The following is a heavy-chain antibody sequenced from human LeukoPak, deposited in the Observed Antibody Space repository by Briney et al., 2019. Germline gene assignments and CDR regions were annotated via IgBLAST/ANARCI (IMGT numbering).Heavy chain of an antibody. CDR2: INSDGSIT. CDR3: AREGVDFDY. V-gene: IGHV3-74*01. Sequence: QPGGSLRLSCAASGFTFTTYWMSWVRQAPGKGLVWVSRINSDGSITTYADSVKGRFTISRDNAKNTLYLQMNSLRAEDTGVYYCAREGVDFDYWGQGTLVTVSS. J-gene: IGHJ4*02. CDR1: GFTFTTYW.